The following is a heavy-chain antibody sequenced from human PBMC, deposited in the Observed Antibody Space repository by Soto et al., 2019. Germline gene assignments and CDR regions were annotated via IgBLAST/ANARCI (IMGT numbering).Heavy chain of an antibody. J-gene: IGHJ6*02. CDR2: IIPIFGTA. V-gene: IGHV1-69*05. CDR3: ARSGLGYCSRTSCPRGGYSGYDLGGGYYYYYYGMDV. D-gene: IGHD2-2*01. CDR1: GGTFSSYA. Sequence: GASVKVSCKASGGTFSSYAISWVRQAPGQGLEWMGGIIPIFGTANYAQKFQGRVTITTDESTITAYMELSSLRSEDTAVYYCARSGLGYCSRTSCPRGGYSGYDLGGGYYYYYYGMDVWGQGTTVTVSS.